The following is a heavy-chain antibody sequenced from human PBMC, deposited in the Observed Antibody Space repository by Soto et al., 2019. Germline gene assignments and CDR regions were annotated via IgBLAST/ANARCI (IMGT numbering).Heavy chain of an antibody. CDR3: ASRANYGDYIAY. CDR1: GGSISSGGYS. Sequence: SETLSLTCAVSGGSISSGGYSWSWIRQPPGKGLEWIGYIYHFGSTYYNPSLKSRVTISVDRSKNQFSLKLNSVTAADTAVYYCASRANYGDYIAYWGQGTLVTVSS. D-gene: IGHD4-17*01. J-gene: IGHJ4*02. V-gene: IGHV4-30-2*01. CDR2: IYHFGST.